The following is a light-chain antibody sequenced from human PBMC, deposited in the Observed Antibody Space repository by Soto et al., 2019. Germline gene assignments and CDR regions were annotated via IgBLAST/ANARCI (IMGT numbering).Light chain of an antibody. CDR3: CSYAGSYTYV. V-gene: IGLV2-11*01. Sequence: QSALTQPRSVCGSPGQSVTISCTGTSSDVGGYNYVSWYQQHPGKAPQLMIYDVNKRPSGVPDRFSGSKSGNTASLTISVLRAEDDADYYCCSYAGSYTYVFGTGTKLTLL. J-gene: IGLJ1*01. CDR2: DVN. CDR1: SSDVGGYNY.